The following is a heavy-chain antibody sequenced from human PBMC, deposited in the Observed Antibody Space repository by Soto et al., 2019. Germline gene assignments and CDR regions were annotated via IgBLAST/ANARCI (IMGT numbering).Heavy chain of an antibody. J-gene: IGHJ4*02. CDR3: ARGGTPIYY. CDR1: GYTFTNFG. D-gene: IGHD3-16*01. V-gene: IGHV1-18*01. Sequence: QVQLVQSGAEVKKPGASVKVSCKASGYTFTNFGISWVRQAPGQGREWLGWISAYNGNTNYEQNFQGRVTMTTETSTSTAYMALMSLRADDKAVYSCARGGTPIYYLCKGTLVTVSS. CDR2: ISAYNGNT.